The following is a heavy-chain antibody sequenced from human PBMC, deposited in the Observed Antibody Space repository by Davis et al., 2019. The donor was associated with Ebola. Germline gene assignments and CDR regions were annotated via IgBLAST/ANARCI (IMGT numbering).Heavy chain of an antibody. CDR2: INPNSGGT. Sequence: ASVKVSCKASEGAFSNSALSWVRQAPGQGLEWMGRINPNSGGTNYAQKFQGRVTMTRDTSISTAYMELSRLRSDDTAVYYCARGEDCTSASCSTYWGQGTLVTVSS. CDR1: EGAFSNSA. V-gene: IGHV1-2*06. J-gene: IGHJ4*02. D-gene: IGHD2-2*01. CDR3: ARGEDCTSASCSTY.